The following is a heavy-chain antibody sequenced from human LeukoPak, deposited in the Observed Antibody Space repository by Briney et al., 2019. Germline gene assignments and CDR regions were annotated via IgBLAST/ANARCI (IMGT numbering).Heavy chain of an antibody. D-gene: IGHD3-9*01. CDR3: ARLRRNGNDWDADDS. CDR2: ISISDGT. CDR1: GASVSSNY. J-gene: IGHJ4*02. Sequence: PSETLSLTCTVSGASVSSNYWSWIRQSAAKGLEWIGRISISDGTNYSPSLKSRVSMSVDASKNQFSLILTSATAADAAVYYCARLRRNGNDWDADDSWGQGILVTVSS. V-gene: IGHV4-4*07.